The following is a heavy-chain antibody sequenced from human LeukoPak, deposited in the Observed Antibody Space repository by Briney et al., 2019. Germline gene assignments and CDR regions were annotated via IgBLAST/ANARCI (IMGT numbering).Heavy chain of an antibody. D-gene: IGHD2/OR15-2a*01. V-gene: IGHV4-39*07. CDR2: IYYSGST. CDR3: ARDRVGTTFQRGYGMDV. J-gene: IGHJ6*02. Sequence: SETLSLTCTVSGGSISSSSYYWGWIRQPPGKGLEWIGSIYYSGSTYYNPSLKSRVTISVDTSKNQFSLKLSSVTAADTAVYYCARDRVGTTFQRGYGMDVWGQGTTVTVSS. CDR1: GGSISSSSYY.